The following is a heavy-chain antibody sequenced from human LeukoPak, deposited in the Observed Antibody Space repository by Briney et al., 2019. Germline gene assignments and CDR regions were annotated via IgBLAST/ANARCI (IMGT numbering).Heavy chain of an antibody. V-gene: IGHV1-69*04. CDR2: IIPILGIA. D-gene: IGHD4-17*01. CDR1: GGTFSSYA. Sequence: ASVKVSCKASGGTFSSYAISWVRQAPGQGLEWMGRIIPILGIANYAQKFPRRVTLTADKSTTTAYMELSSLRSEDTAVYYCASDDYGDYASRFDYWGQGPLVTVSS. CDR3: ASDDYGDYASRFDY. J-gene: IGHJ4*02.